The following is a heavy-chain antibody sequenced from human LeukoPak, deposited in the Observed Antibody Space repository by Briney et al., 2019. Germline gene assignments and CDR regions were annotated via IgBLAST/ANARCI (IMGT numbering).Heavy chain of an antibody. V-gene: IGHV1-46*01. CDR2: LKSSGDTT. CDR3: VREEAHTYNFDF. Sequence: ASVKVSCKTSGYTFTSYHMHWVRQAPGQGPEWGGILKSSGDTTVYAQEFQGRVTVTRDTSTSTVYMELSSLSSEDTALYYCVREEAHTYNFDFWGPGTLVTVSS. CDR1: GYTFTSYH. J-gene: IGHJ4*02. D-gene: IGHD5-18*01.